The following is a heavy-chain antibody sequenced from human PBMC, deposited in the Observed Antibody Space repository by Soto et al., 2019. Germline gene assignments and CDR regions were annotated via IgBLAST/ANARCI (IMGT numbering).Heavy chain of an antibody. CDR1: GGSFSGYY. J-gene: IGHJ6*02. CDR3: ARTLPINRYSSGWHAPSYYYYGMDV. Sequence: QVQLQQWGAGLLKPSETLSLTCAVYGGSFSGYYWSWIHQPPGKGLEWIGEINHSGSTNYNPSLKSRVTISVDTSKNQFSLKLSSVTAADTAVYYCARTLPINRYSSGWHAPSYYYYGMDVWGQGTTVTVSS. V-gene: IGHV4-34*01. CDR2: INHSGST. D-gene: IGHD6-19*01.